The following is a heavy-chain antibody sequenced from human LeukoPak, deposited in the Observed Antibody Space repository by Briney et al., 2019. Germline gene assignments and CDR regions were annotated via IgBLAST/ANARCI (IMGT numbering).Heavy chain of an antibody. CDR3: AVGDYYYDTRFDY. J-gene: IGHJ4*02. D-gene: IGHD3-22*01. CDR2: INPNSGGT. Sequence: GASVKVSCKASGYTFTGYYMHWVRQAPGQGPEWMGWINPNSGGTNYAQKFQGRVTMTRDTSISTAYMELSSLRSEDMAVYYCAVGDYYYDTRFDYWGQGTLVTVSS. V-gene: IGHV1-2*02. CDR1: GYTFTGYY.